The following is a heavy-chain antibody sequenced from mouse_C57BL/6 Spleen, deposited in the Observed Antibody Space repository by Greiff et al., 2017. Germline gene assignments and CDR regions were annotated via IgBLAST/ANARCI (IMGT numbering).Heavy chain of an antibody. CDR1: GYAFSGSW. V-gene: IGHV1-82*01. CDR3: AREGLPLLDY. CDR2: IYPGDGDT. J-gene: IGHJ2*01. D-gene: IGHD5-5*01. Sequence: QVQLQQSGPELVKPGASVKISCKASGYAFSGSWMNWVKQRPGKGLEWIGRIYPGDGDTNYNGKFKGKATLTADQSSSPAYIQLSSLTSEDSAVYFCAREGLPLLDYWGQGTTLTVSS.